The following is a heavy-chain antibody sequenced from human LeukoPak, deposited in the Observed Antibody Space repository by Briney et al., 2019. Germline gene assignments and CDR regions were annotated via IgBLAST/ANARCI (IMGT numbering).Heavy chain of an antibody. CDR2: IYYSGST. D-gene: IGHD5-12*01. CDR3: ARDPHYSGWHDY. CDR1: GGSISSSSYY. V-gene: IGHV4-39*02. Sequence: SETLSLTCTVSGGSISSSSYYWGWIRQPPGKGLEWIGSIYYSGSTYYNPSLKSRVTISVDTSKNQFSLKLSSVTAADTAVYYCARDPHYSGWHDYWGQGTLVTVSS. J-gene: IGHJ4*02.